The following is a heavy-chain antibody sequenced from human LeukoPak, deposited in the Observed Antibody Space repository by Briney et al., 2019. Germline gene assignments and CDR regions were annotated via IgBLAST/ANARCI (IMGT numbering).Heavy chain of an antibody. Sequence: ASLKVSCKASGYTFSSYGISWVRQAPGQGLEWMGWINVHNGNTKYTQKFHGRVTMTTDTSTSTAYMELRGLRSDDTAVYYCARDLLLYSSGWTGFFDYWGQGTLVTVSS. CDR2: INVHNGNT. CDR1: GYTFSSYG. CDR3: ARDLLLYSSGWTGFFDY. V-gene: IGHV1-18*01. J-gene: IGHJ4*02. D-gene: IGHD6-25*01.